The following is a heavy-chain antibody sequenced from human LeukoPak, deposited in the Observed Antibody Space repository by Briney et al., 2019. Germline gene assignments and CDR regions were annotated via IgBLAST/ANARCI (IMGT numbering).Heavy chain of an antibody. J-gene: IGHJ6*03. CDR2: IPYDGSNK. CDR1: GFTFSSYA. D-gene: IGHD1-1*01. V-gene: IGHV3-30*01. Sequence: PGGSLRLSCAASGFTFSSYAMHWVRQAPGKGLEWVAVIPYDGSNKYYADSVKGRFTISRDNSKNTLYLQMNSLRAEDTAVYYCAREGGTELMDVWGKGTTVTVSS. CDR3: AREGGTELMDV.